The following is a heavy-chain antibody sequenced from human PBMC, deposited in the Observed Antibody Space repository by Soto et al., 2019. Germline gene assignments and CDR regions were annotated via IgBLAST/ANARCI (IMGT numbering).Heavy chain of an antibody. D-gene: IGHD3-10*01. CDR3: ARASKAGSGILWSPAPRPNWFDP. J-gene: IGHJ5*02. V-gene: IGHV3-7*01. CDR2: IKQDGSEK. Sequence: HPGGSLRLSCAASGFTFSSYWMNWVRQAPGKGLEWVANIKQDGSEKYYVDSVKGRFTISRDNAKNSLYLQMNSLRADDTAVYYCARASKAGSGILWSPAPRPNWFDPWGQGTLVTVFS. CDR1: GFTFSSYW.